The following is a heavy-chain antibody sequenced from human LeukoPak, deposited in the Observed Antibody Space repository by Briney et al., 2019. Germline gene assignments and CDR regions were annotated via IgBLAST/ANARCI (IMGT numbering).Heavy chain of an antibody. CDR3: GTGNGHAFDI. CDR2: IKSDGSST. D-gene: IGHD3-10*01. CDR1: GFTFSSYW. Sequence: GGSLRLSCAASGFTFSSYWMHWVRQAPGKGLVWVSSIKSDGSSTSYADSVKGRLNISRDNARNTLYLQMNSLRTEDTAVYYCGTGNGHAFDIWGQGTMVTVSA. J-gene: IGHJ3*02. V-gene: IGHV3-74*01.